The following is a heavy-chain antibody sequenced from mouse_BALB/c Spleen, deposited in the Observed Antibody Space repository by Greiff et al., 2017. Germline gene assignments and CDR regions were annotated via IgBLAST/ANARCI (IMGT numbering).Heavy chain of an antibody. Sequence: VKLVESGAELVRPGVSVKISCKGSGYTFTDYAMHWVKQSHAKSLEWIGVISTYYGDASYNQKFKGKATMTVDKSSSTAYMELARLTSEDSAIYYCARSETARAPWFAYWGQGTLVTVSA. CDR1: GYTFTDYA. D-gene: IGHD3-2*01. CDR3: ARSETARAPWFAY. J-gene: IGHJ3*01. CDR2: ISTYYGDA. V-gene: IGHV1S137*01.